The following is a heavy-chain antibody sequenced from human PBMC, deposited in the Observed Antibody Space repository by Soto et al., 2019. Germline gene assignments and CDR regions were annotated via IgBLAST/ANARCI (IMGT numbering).Heavy chain of an antibody. D-gene: IGHD2-15*01. CDR3: ARDDGLCDGGRCYGVPLDV. CDR1: GFTVSSKY. J-gene: IGHJ6*04. CDR2: IQSGGPT. V-gene: IGHV3-66*01. Sequence: EVQLVESGGGLVQPGGSLRLSCAASGFTVSSKYMSWVRQAPGKGLEWVSLIQSGGPTYYAESVKGRFTISRDTSENTVHLQKDSLRAEDTAVYYCARDDGLCDGGRCYGVPLDVWCKGTTVTVAS.